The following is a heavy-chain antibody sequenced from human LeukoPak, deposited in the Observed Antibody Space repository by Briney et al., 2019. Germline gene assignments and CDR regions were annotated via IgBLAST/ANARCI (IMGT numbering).Heavy chain of an antibody. CDR3: TSGVDY. J-gene: IGHJ4*02. CDR2: ITTDGSTT. D-gene: IGHD2-8*01. CDR1: GYIFSSYY. V-gene: IGHV3-74*01. Sequence: GGSRRLSCAASGYIFSSYYVHWVRQAPGKALVWVSRITTDGSTTSYADSVKGRFTISRDNAKNTLYLQMNSLRADDTAVYYCTSGVDYWGQGTLVTVS.